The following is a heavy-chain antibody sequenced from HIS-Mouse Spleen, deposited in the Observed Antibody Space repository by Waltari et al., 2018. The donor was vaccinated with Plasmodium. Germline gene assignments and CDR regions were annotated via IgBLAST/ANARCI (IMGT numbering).Heavy chain of an antibody. J-gene: IGHJ4*02. CDR3: ARLVVVASKDSY. CDR2: RNHSGST. D-gene: IGHD2-15*01. Sequence: QVQLQQWGAGLLQPSETLSLTSAVYGGSVRGYYWGWKRQPPGQGLEWIGERNHSGSTNYNPSLKSRVTISVDTSKNQFSLKLSSVTAADTAVYYCARLVVVASKDSYWGQGTLVTVSS. V-gene: IGHV4-34*01. CDR1: GGSVRGYY.